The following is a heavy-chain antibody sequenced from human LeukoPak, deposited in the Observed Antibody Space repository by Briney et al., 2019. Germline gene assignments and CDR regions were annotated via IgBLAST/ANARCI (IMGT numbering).Heavy chain of an antibody. CDR1: GFTFDDYA. J-gene: IGHJ4*02. CDR3: AKDVGRLERNPDY. CDR2: VSWNSGSV. V-gene: IGHV3-9*01. Sequence: GGSLRLSCAASGFTFDDYAMHWVRQAPGKGLEWVSGVSWNSGSVGYADSVKGRFTISRDNAKNSLYLQMNSLRAEDTALYHCAKDVGRLERNPDYWGQGTLVTVSS. D-gene: IGHD1-1*01.